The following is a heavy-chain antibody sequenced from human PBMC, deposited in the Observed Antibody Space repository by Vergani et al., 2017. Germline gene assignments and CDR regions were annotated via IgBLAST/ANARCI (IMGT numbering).Heavy chain of an antibody. CDR3: SRDSGGYVWGGYEAWFDP. CDR1: GGSFNDYG. CDR2: ISPDGIT. J-gene: IGHJ5*02. D-gene: IGHD3-16*01. V-gene: IGHV4-34*01. Sequence: QAQLQQWGAGLLKPSATLSLTCAIYGGSFNDYGWTWIRQPPGKGLEWIGEISPDGITHYSPSLKSRVTISIDTSKNQFSLKLSSVTAADTAVYYCSRDSGGYVWGGYEAWFDPWGQGTLVTVSS.